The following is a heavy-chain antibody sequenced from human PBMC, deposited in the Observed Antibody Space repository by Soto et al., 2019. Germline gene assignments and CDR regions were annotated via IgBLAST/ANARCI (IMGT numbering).Heavy chain of an antibody. Sequence: EVQVLESGGGLVQPGGSLRLSCAASGFTFSSYAMSWVRQAPGKGLEWVSGISGSGGSTYYADSVKGRFTISRDNSKNTLYLQMNSLRAEDTAVYYCAKWGCYWSGDNCYSDYWGQGTLVTVSS. CDR2: ISGSGGST. CDR3: AKWGCYWSGDNCYSDY. V-gene: IGHV3-23*01. J-gene: IGHJ4*02. D-gene: IGHD2-15*01. CDR1: GFTFSSYA.